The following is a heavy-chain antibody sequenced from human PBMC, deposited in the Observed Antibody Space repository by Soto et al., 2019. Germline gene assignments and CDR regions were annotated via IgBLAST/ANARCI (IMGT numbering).Heavy chain of an antibody. V-gene: IGHV1-46*01. Sequence: CTVSGGSISSHYWSWIRQPPGQGLEWMGIINPSGGSTSYAQKFQGRVTMTRDTSPSTAYMELSSLRSEDTAVYYCARFCGTQHAFDIWGQGTMVTVSS. CDR3: ARFCGTQHAFDI. J-gene: IGHJ3*02. CDR2: INPSGGST. CDR1: GGSISSHY. D-gene: IGHD3-3*01.